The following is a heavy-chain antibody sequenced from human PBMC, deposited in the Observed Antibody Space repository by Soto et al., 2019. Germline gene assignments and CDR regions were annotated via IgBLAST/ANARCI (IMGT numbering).Heavy chain of an antibody. CDR3: ASLDTARIQIAGY. J-gene: IGHJ4*02. Sequence: GGSLRLSCAASGFSFEDYAMHWVRQAPGKGLEWVSGIAWNSDIIGYADSVKGRFTISRDNGKNSLYLQMNSLTVEDTAIYYCASLDTARIQIAGYWGQGIQVTVSS. V-gene: IGHV3-9*01. CDR2: IAWNSDII. CDR1: GFSFEDYA. D-gene: IGHD5-18*01.